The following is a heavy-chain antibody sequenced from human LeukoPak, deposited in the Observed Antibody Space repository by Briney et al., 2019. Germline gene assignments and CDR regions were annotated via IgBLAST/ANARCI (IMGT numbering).Heavy chain of an antibody. D-gene: IGHD5/OR15-5a*01. Sequence: PGGSLRLSCVASGYTFSPYWMSWVRQIPGKGLEWVASISNGGGATYYVDSVRGRFTISRDNSKNRLYLQMSDLRAEDTAVYFCARSVSGVYYWGRGTLVTVSS. CDR1: GYTFSPYW. J-gene: IGHJ4*02. CDR2: ISNGGGAT. V-gene: IGHV3-7*01. CDR3: ARSVSGVYY.